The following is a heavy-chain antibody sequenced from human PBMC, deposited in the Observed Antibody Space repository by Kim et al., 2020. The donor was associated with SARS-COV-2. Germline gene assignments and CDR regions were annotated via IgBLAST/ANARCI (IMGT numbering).Heavy chain of an antibody. V-gene: IGHV3-7*03. CDR2: IRPDGSEK. CDR1: GFTFSTYS. CDR3: ARGRGMDV. J-gene: IGHJ6*02. Sequence: GGSLRLSCAASGFTFSTYSMTWVRQAPGKGLECVANIRPDGSEKYYVDSVKGRFTISRDNAKNSLYLQMNSLRAEDTAVYNCARGRGMDVWGQGTTVTVSS.